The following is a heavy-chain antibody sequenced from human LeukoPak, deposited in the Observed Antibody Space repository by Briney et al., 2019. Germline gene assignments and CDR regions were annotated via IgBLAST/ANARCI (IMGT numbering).Heavy chain of an antibody. Sequence: GSLRLSCAASGFTFSSYSMNWVRQAPGKGLEWVSSISSSSSYIYYADSVKGRFTISRDNAKNSLYLQMNSLRAEDTAVYYCARDRAAAGTVFPLFDYWGQGTLVTVSS. J-gene: IGHJ4*02. CDR2: ISSSSSYI. CDR1: GFTFSSYS. CDR3: ARDRAAAGTVFPLFDY. D-gene: IGHD6-13*01. V-gene: IGHV3-21*01.